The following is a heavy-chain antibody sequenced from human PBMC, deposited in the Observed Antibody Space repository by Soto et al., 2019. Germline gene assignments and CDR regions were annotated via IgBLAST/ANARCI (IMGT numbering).Heavy chain of an antibody. D-gene: IGHD3-10*01. CDR2: ISYDGSNK. J-gene: IGHJ4*02. Sequence: QVQLVESGGGVVHPGRSLRLSCAASGLAFSSYSMHWVRQAPGKGLEWVAVISYDGSNKYYADSVKGRFTISRDNSKNTLYLQMNSLRVEDTAVYYCARSRGEMATNRDFDYWGQGTLVTVSS. V-gene: IGHV3-30-3*01. CDR1: GLAFSSYS. CDR3: ARSRGEMATNRDFDY.